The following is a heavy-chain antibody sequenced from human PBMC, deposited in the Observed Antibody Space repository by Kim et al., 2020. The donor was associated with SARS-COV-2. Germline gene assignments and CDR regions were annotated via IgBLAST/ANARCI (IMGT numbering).Heavy chain of an antibody. CDR3: AIVASKLRFLNFEY. J-gene: IGHJ4*02. D-gene: IGHD3-3*01. V-gene: IGHV3-23*01. Sequence: YAESVKGRFTISRDNSKNTLYLQRNGLRAEDTAVYYCAIVASKLRFLNFEYWGQGTLVTVSP.